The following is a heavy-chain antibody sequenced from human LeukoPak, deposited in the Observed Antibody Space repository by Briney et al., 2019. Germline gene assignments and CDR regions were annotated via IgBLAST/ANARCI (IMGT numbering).Heavy chain of an antibody. V-gene: IGHV3-66*01. CDR1: GGSISSYY. D-gene: IGHD5-18*01. CDR3: ARSRTWDTAMVRYFD. J-gene: IGHJ4*02. CDR2: MYRGGST. Sequence: ETLSLTCTVSGGSISSYYWGWIRQPPGKGLEWVSVMYRGGSTYYADSVQGRFTMSRDNSKNTLYLQMDSLRAEDTAVYYCARSRTWDTAMVRYFDWGQGTLVTVSS.